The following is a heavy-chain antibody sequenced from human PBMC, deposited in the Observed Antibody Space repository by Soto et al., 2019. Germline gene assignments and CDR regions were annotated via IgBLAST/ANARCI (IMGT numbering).Heavy chain of an antibody. CDR2: INGFSSNT. V-gene: IGHV1-18*04. Sequence: QVHLVQSGAEVRKPGASVKVSCKASGYTFTSYGISWVRQAPGQGLEWMGWINGFSSNTHYAENLQGRVTMTTDTVTSTAYMELRSLRSDDTAMYYCARASIRGVTSSPWGQGTRVTVSS. CDR3: ARASIRGVTSSP. CDR1: GYTFTSYG. J-gene: IGHJ5*02. D-gene: IGHD3-10*01.